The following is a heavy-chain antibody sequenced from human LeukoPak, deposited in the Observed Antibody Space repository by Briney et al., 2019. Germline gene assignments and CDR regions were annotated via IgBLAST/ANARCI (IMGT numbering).Heavy chain of an antibody. Sequence: GGSLRLSCAASGFTFSSYSMNWVRQAPGKGLEWVSSISGSSSYIYYADSVKGRFTISRHNAKNSLYLQMNSLRAEDTAVYYCARDQFTILDAFDIWGQGTMVTVSS. V-gene: IGHV3-21*01. J-gene: IGHJ3*02. CDR1: GFTFSSYS. CDR3: ARDQFTILDAFDI. CDR2: ISGSSSYI. D-gene: IGHD3-3*01.